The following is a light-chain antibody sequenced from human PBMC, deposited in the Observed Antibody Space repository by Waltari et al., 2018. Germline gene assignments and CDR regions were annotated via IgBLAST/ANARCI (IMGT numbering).Light chain of an antibody. J-gene: IGKJ4*01. Sequence: ELVLTQSPGTLSLYPGERATLSCRASQSVGSNYVAWYQQVPGQAPRLLIYDASIRATGIPDRFSGSGSGTGFSLTISRLEPEDVGVYHCQQYGSSPLTFGGGTKVEIK. CDR1: QSVGSNY. CDR3: QQYGSSPLT. CDR2: DAS. V-gene: IGKV3-20*01.